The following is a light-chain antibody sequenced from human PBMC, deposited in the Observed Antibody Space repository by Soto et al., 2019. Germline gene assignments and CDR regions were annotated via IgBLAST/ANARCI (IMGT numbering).Light chain of an antibody. Sequence: DIQMTHSPSSLSASVGDRVTITCRASQTISTYLNWYQQKPGKAPRLLIYDASSLLSGVPSRFSGSGSGTDFTLTIASLQPEDFSTYYCQQSDSTPYTFGQGTKGDIK. CDR2: DAS. V-gene: IGKV1-39*01. CDR1: QTISTY. J-gene: IGKJ1*01. CDR3: QQSDSTPYT.